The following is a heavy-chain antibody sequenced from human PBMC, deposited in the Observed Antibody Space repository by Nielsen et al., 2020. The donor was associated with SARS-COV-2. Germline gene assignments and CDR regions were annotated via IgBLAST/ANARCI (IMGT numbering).Heavy chain of an antibody. D-gene: IGHD1-26*01. CDR1: GYSLTSYD. Sequence: VSVKVSCKASGYSLTSYDMHWVRQAPGQGLEWMGVIYPSVGSTIYAQKFQGRVSMTRDTSTSTVSKELRSLRSEDTAVYYCARGAWLDPWGQGTLVSVSS. J-gene: IGHJ5*02. CDR3: ARGAWLDP. CDR2: IYPSVGST. V-gene: IGHV1-46*01.